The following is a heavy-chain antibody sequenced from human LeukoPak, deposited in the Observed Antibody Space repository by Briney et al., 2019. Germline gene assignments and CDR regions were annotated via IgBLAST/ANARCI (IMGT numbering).Heavy chain of an antibody. CDR2: IYPGDSDT. Sequence: GESLKISCQGSGYSFTSYWIGWVRQMPGKGLEWIGIIYPGDSDTRYSPSFQGQVTISADKSISTAYLQWSSLKASDTAMYYCARGNWAYDSSGYSAFDIWGQGTMVTVSS. CDR3: ARGNWAYDSSGYSAFDI. D-gene: IGHD3-22*01. V-gene: IGHV5-51*01. J-gene: IGHJ3*02. CDR1: GYSFTSYW.